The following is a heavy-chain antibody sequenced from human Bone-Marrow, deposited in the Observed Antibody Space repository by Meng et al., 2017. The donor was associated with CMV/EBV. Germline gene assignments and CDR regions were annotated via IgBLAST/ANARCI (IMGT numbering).Heavy chain of an antibody. D-gene: IGHD3-10*01. CDR2: IYYSGST. CDR1: DGSNSSSSYD. CDR3: AGTITIVRGVHFDY. J-gene: IGHJ4*02. V-gene: IGHV4-61*03. Sequence: DGSNSSSSYDWCWIREPAGKGVGWVGSIYYSGSTNYNPSLKSRVTISVDMSKNHFSLKLSSVTAADTAVYYCAGTITIVRGVHFDYWGQGTLVTVSS.